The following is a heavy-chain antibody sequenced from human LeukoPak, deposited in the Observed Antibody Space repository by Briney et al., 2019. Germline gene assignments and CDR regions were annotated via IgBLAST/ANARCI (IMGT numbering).Heavy chain of an antibody. V-gene: IGHV3-9*01. Sequence: GGSLRLSCAASGFTFDDYAMPWVRQAPGKGLEWVSGISWNSGSIGYADSVKGRFTISRDNAKNSLYLQMNSLRAEDTALYYCAKADSSGYSYYFDYWGQGTLVTVSS. D-gene: IGHD3-22*01. J-gene: IGHJ4*02. CDR3: AKADSSGYSYYFDY. CDR1: GFTFDDYA. CDR2: ISWNSGSI.